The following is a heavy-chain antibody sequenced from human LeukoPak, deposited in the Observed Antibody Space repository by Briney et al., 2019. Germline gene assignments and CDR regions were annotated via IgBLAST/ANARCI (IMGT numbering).Heavy chain of an antibody. Sequence: SGPTLVNPTQTLTLTCTFSGFSLTTSGVGVGWIRQPPGKAVEWLALIGWDDDKYYSTSLKTRLTISKDTSKNQVVLTMTNMDPVDTATYHCARIPRRDGYSLDYWGQGTLVTVSS. CDR3: ARIPRRDGYSLDY. CDR1: GFSLTTSGVG. CDR2: IGWDDDK. V-gene: IGHV2-70*01. D-gene: IGHD5-24*01. J-gene: IGHJ4*02.